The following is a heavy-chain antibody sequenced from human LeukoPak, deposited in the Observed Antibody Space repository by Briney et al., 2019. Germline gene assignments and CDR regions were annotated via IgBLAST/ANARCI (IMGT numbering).Heavy chain of an antibody. D-gene: IGHD3-22*01. J-gene: IGHJ4*02. CDR3: ASSYDSSGYYFFDY. Sequence: GGSLRLSCAASGFTFSSYSMNWVRRAPGKGLEWVSSISSSSSYIYYADSVKGRFTISRDNSKNTLYLQMNSLRAEDTAVYYCASSYDSSGYYFFDYWGQGTLVTVSS. CDR2: ISSSSSYI. CDR1: GFTFSSYS. V-gene: IGHV3-21*04.